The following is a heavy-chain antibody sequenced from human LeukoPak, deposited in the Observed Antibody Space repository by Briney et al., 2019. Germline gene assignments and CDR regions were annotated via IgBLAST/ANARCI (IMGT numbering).Heavy chain of an antibody. V-gene: IGHV1-2*02. CDR2: INPNNGGT. CDR1: GYIFTGYY. D-gene: IGHD6-19*01. J-gene: IGHJ5*02. Sequence: ASVKVSCKASGYIFTGYYMHWVRQAPGQGLECMGWINPNNGGTNYAQKFQGRVSMTTDTSTSTAYMELRGLRSDDTAMYYCARDVGITVADSFDPWGQGTLVTVSS. CDR3: ARDVGITVADSFDP.